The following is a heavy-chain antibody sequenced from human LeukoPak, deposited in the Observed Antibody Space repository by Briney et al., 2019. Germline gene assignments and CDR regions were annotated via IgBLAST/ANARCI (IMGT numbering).Heavy chain of an antibody. CDR1: IGSVTSYY. V-gene: IGHV4-59*02. J-gene: IGHJ3*02. Sequence: PSETLSLTCTVYIGSVTSYYWNWIRQAPGQELECIGTLQYSGSTYYNPSLKSRVAISVDPSKNQLTLNLTFVTAADTAVYCCARGTWSRVFYIWGQGTMVTVSS. D-gene: IGHD1-1*01. CDR2: LQYSGST. CDR3: ARGTWSRVFYI.